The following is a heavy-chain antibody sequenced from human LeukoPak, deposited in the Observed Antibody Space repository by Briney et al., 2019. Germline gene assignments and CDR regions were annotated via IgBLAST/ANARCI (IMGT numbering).Heavy chain of an antibody. CDR2: INAGNGNT. D-gene: IGHD3-10*01. V-gene: IGHV1-3*01. J-gene: IGHJ5*02. CDR3: ARDLLNYYGSGSPIGQVDP. CDR1: GYTFTSYA. Sequence: ASVKVSCKASGYTFTSYAMHWVRRAPGQRLEWMGWINAGNGNTKYSQKFQGRVTITRDTSASTAYMELSSLRSEDTAVYYCARDLLNYYGSGSPIGQVDPWGQGTLVTVSS.